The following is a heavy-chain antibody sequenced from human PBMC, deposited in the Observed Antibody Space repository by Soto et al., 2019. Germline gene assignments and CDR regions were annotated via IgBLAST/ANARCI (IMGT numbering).Heavy chain of an antibody. D-gene: IGHD3-3*01. J-gene: IGHJ4*02. V-gene: IGHV4-4*02. CDR1: GDSMTNTNW. CDR3: AKRSLRRLRFVETH. Sequence: QVQLQESGPGLVKPSGTLSLTCAVSGDSMTNTNWWSWVRQPPGKGLEWIGEIYHSGSTNYNPSLRSRVTMSVDKSKNQFSLNLTYVTAADTAVYYCAKRSLRRLRFVETHWGQGTLVTVSS. CDR2: IYHSGST.